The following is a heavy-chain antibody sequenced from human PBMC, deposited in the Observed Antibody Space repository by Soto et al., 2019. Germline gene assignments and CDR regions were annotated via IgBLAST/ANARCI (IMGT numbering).Heavy chain of an antibody. D-gene: IGHD3-16*02. CDR1: GFTVSSNY. CDR3: ARDRYSYYYYGMDV. Sequence: GGSLRLSCAASGFTVSSNYMTWVRQAPGKGLEWVSVISSGGSTYYADSVNGRFTISRDNSKNTLYLQMNSLRAEDTAVYYCARDRYSYYYYGMDVWGQGTTVTVSS. J-gene: IGHJ6*02. CDR2: ISSGGST. V-gene: IGHV3-66*01.